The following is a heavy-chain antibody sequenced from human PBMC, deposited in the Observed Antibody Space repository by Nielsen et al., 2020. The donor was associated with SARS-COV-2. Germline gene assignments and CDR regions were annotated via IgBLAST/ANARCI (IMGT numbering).Heavy chain of an antibody. D-gene: IGHD3-22*01. CDR3: AIRSSGYYNWFDP. CDR1: GASIRSYY. CDR2: THSIGST. Sequence: SETLSLTCTVSGASIRSYYWSWLRQPPGKGLEWIGYTHSIGSTNYNPSLKSRVTISVDKSKNQFSLKLSSVTAADTAVYYCAIRSSGYYNWFDPWGQGTLVTVSS. V-gene: IGHV4-59*12. J-gene: IGHJ5*02.